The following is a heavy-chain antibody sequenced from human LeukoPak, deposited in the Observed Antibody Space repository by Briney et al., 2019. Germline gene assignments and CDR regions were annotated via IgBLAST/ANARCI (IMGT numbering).Heavy chain of an antibody. D-gene: IGHD2-2*01. J-gene: IGHJ5*02. CDR1: GFSVSSYW. Sequence: GGSLRLSCAASGFSVSSYWMSWVRQAPGKGLEWVANVKQDGTEKYYLDSVRGRFTISRDNAKNSLYLQMNSLRAEDTAVYYCARDDCSSISCYHNWFDPWGQGTLVTVSS. CDR3: ARDDCSSISCYHNWFDP. V-gene: IGHV3-7*01. CDR2: VKQDGTEK.